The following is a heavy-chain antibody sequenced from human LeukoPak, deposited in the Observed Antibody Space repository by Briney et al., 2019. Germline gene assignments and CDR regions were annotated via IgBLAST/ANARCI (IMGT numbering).Heavy chain of an antibody. V-gene: IGHV1-18*01. D-gene: IGHD6-13*01. J-gene: IGHJ4*02. CDR1: GYTFTSHG. Sequence: ASVKVSCKASGYTFTSHGISWVRQAPGQGLEWMGWISTYNGNTNYAQKLQGRVSMTTDTSTSTAYMELRSLRSDDTAVYYCARLGFRYSSRYFDSWGQGTLVTVSS. CDR3: ARLGFRYSSRYFDS. CDR2: ISTYNGNT.